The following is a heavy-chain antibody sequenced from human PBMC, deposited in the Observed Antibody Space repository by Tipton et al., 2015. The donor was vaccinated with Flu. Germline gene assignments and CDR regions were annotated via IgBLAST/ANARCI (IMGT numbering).Heavy chain of an antibody. CDR3: AREEKQSDAFDI. CDR1: GFIFGDYW. V-gene: IGHV3-7*03. Sequence: GSLRLSCLASGFIFGDYWMLWFRQAPGKGLEWVANINQAGSQIYYLNSVRGRFTISRDNAKNSVYLQMNSLRAEDTAVYYCAREEKQSDAFDIWGQGTKVTFSS. J-gene: IGHJ3*02. D-gene: IGHD4-11*01. CDR2: INQAGSQI.